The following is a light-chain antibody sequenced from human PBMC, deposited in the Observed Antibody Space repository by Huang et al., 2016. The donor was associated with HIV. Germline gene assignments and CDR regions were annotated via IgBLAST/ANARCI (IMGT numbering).Light chain of an antibody. Sequence: EIVMTQSPATLSVSPGERATLSCRASQSFSSNLAWYQQKPGQAPRLLIYGASPRATGIPARFSGSGSGTEFTLTISSLQSEDFAVYYCQQYNNWRYTFGQGTKLEIK. CDR3: QQYNNWRYT. J-gene: IGKJ2*01. V-gene: IGKV3-15*01. CDR2: GAS. CDR1: QSFSSN.